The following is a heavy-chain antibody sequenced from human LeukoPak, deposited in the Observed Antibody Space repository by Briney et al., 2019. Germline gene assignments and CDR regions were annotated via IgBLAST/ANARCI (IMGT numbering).Heavy chain of an antibody. CDR2: IYYSGST. Sequence: SETLSLTCTVSGGSISSYYWSWIRQPPGKGLEWIGYIYYSGSTNYNPSLKSRVTISVDTSKNQFSLKLSSVTAADTALYYCARVVVGSAAGTYYYYGMDVWGQGTTVTVSS. CDR3: ARVVVGSAAGTYYYYGMDV. V-gene: IGHV4-59*01. CDR1: GGSISSYY. J-gene: IGHJ6*02. D-gene: IGHD6-13*01.